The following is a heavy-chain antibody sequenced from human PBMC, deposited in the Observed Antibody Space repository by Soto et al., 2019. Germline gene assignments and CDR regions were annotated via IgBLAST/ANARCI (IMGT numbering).Heavy chain of an antibody. Sequence: EVQLLESGGGLVQPGGSLRLSCAASGFTFSSYAMSWVRQAPGKGLEWVSAISGSGGSTYYADSVKGRFTISRDNSKNTLYLQMNTLRAEDTAVYYCASIKRTSIAALDYWGQGTLVTVSS. V-gene: IGHV3-23*01. CDR3: ASIKRTSIAALDY. CDR1: GFTFSSYA. D-gene: IGHD6-6*01. CDR2: ISGSGGST. J-gene: IGHJ4*02.